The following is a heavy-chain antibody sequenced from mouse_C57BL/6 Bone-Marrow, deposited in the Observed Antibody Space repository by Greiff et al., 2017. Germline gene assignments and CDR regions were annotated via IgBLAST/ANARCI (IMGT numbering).Heavy chain of an antibody. J-gene: IGHJ2*01. CDR3: ARANGYSLYYFDY. D-gene: IGHD2-3*01. CDR1: GYTFTNYW. Sequence: QVQLQQSGAELVRPGTSVKMSCKASGYTFTNYWIGWAKQRPGHGLEWIGDIYPGGGYTNYNEKFKGKATLTADKSSSTAYMQFSSLTSENSAIYYCARANGYSLYYFDYWGQGTTLTVSS. CDR2: IYPGGGYT. V-gene: IGHV1-63*01.